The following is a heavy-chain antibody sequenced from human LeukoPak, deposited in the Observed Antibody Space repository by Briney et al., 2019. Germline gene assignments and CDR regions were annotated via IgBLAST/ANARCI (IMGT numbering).Heavy chain of an antibody. V-gene: IGHV4-59*01. D-gene: IGHD2-15*01. J-gene: IGHJ4*02. CDR1: GGSMSSYC. CDR2: IYYSGST. CDR3: ARRYCSGASCYSASDY. Sequence: SETLSLTCTVSGGSMSSYCWSWIRQPPGKGLEWIGCIYYSGSTDYNPSLKSRVTISVDTSKNQFSLKLSSVTAADTAVYYCARRYCSGASCYSASDYWGQGTLVTVSS.